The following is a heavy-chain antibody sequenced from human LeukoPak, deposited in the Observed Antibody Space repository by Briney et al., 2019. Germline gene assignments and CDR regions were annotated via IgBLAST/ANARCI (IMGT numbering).Heavy chain of an antibody. Sequence: PGGPLRLSCAASGLGFSDYYVSWIRQAPGKGLQWVSYISSGGDIMHYADSVKGRFTSSRDNAKNSGYLEMNSLGAEDTAVNYCATNLIGAGVYFQQWGQGTLVTVSS. J-gene: IGHJ1*01. V-gene: IGHV3-11*01. D-gene: IGHD2/OR15-2a*01. CDR2: ISSGGDIM. CDR3: ATNLIGAGVYFQQ. CDR1: GLGFSDYY.